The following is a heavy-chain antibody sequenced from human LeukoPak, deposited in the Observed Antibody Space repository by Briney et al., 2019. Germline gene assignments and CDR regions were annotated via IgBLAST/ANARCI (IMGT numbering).Heavy chain of an antibody. D-gene: IGHD4-23*01. CDR2: ISGSGAST. V-gene: IGHV3-23*01. CDR3: YGANAEH. Sequence: PGGSLRLSCAASGFTFSSYAMTWVRQAPGKGLEWVSAISGSGASTYYADSVKGRFTISRDNAKNTLFLQMNSLRAEDTAVYYCYGANAEHWGQGTLVTVSS. CDR1: GFTFSSYA. J-gene: IGHJ1*01.